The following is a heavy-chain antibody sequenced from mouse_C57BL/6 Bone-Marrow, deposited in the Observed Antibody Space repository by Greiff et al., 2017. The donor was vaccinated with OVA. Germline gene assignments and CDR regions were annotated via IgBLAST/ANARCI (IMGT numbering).Heavy chain of an antibody. CDR3: PTVVATWRYFDY. CDR2: IYPRSGNT. V-gene: IGHV1-81*01. CDR1: GYTFTSYG. Sequence: QVQLQQSGAELARPGASVKLSCKASGYTFTSYGISWVKQRTGQGLEWIGEIYPRSGNTYYNEKFKGKATLTADKSSSTAYMELRSLTSEDSAVYFCPTVVATWRYFDYWGQGTTLTVSS. D-gene: IGHD1-1*01. J-gene: IGHJ2*01.